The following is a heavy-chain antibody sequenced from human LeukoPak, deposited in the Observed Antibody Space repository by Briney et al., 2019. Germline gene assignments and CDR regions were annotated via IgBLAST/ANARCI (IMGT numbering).Heavy chain of an antibody. CDR2: IRSKAYGGTT. J-gene: IGHJ6*02. CDR1: GFTFGDYA. Sequence: GGSLRLSCTASGFTFGDYAMSWVRQAPGKGLEWVGFIRSKAYGGTTEYAASVKGRLTISRDDSKSIAYLQMNSLKTEDTAVYYCTRDAIQGGMDVWGQGTTVTVSS. D-gene: IGHD3-3*01. V-gene: IGHV3-49*04. CDR3: TRDAIQGGMDV.